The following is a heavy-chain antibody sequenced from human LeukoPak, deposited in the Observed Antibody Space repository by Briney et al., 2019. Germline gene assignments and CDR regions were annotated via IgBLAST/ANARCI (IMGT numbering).Heavy chain of an antibody. J-gene: IGHJ6*02. Sequence: GGSLRLSCAASGFTFGSYALHWVRQAPGKGLEGVAVVSHDGSNEYIADSVRGRFTISRDTSTSTVYLQMNSLRPEDTAVYYCARSPYDSSGDLYYYCAMDFWGQGTTVTVSS. CDR3: ARSPYDSSGDLYYYCAMDF. CDR2: VSHDGSNE. V-gene: IGHV3-30*04. D-gene: IGHD3-22*01. CDR1: GFTFGSYA.